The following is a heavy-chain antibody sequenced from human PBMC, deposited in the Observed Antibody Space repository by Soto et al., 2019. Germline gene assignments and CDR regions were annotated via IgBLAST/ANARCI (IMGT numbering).Heavy chain of an antibody. CDR3: ARDKDRQQLGGNYYYILDV. CDR1: GGTFSSSA. CDR2: IMPIFRTP. V-gene: IGHV1-69*12. J-gene: IGHJ6*02. Sequence: QVQLVQSGSEVKKPGSSVKLSCKASGGTFSSSAISWVRQAPGQGLEWMGGIMPIFRTPDYAQKFQGRVTITADESTTTAYMELSSLRSEDTAVYFCARDKDRQQLGGNYYYILDVSGQGTTVTVSS. D-gene: IGHD3-3*02.